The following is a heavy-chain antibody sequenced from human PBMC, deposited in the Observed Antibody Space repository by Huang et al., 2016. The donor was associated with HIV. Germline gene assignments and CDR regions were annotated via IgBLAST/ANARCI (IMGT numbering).Heavy chain of an antibody. Sequence: QLQLQESGPGLVKPSETLSLTCTVSGGSIRSDNDYWGWIRQPPGKGLEWVGRIYSRGSTDYNPSLKSRVTITVDTSKNQFSLKMRSVTAADTAVYYCARLPGSITMIRGVITDPYWGQGTLVTVSS. CDR2: IYSRGST. CDR3: ARLPGSITMIRGVITDPY. CDR1: GGSIRSDNDY. V-gene: IGHV4-39*01. J-gene: IGHJ4*02. D-gene: IGHD3-10*01.